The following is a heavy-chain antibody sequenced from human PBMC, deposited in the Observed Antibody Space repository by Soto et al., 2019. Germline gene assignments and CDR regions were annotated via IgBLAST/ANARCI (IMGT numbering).Heavy chain of an antibody. D-gene: IGHD3-22*01. CDR3: ARFRPTYYYDSSGPTSYFDY. CDR1: GGSISSGGYY. CDR2: IYYSGST. J-gene: IGHJ4*02. Sequence: SETLSLTCTVSGGSISSGGYYWSWIRQHPGKGLEWIGYIYYSGSTYYNPSLKSRVTISVDTSKNQFSLKLSSVTAADTAVYYCARFRPTYYYDSSGPTSYFDYWGQGTLVTVSS. V-gene: IGHV4-31*03.